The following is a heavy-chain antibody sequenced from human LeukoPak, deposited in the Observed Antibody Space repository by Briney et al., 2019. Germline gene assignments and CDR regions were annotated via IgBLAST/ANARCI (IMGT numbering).Heavy chain of an antibody. Sequence: SETLSLTCTVSGGSISSSSYYWGWIRQPPGKGLEWIGSIYYSGSTYYNPSLKSRVTISVDTSKNQFSLKLSSVTAADTAVYYCARHRLDIAVAGGYDAFDIWGQGTMVTVSS. V-gene: IGHV4-39*01. D-gene: IGHD6-19*01. CDR2: IYYSGST. J-gene: IGHJ3*02. CDR1: GGSISSSSYY. CDR3: ARHRLDIAVAGGYDAFDI.